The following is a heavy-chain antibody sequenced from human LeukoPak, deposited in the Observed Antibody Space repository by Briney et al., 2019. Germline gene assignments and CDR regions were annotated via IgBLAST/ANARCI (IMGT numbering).Heavy chain of an antibody. J-gene: IGHJ6*03. CDR3: ARESGDSSGYYYYYDYMDV. D-gene: IGHD3-22*01. Sequence: GSLKVSCKASGYTFTSYYMHWVRQAPGQGLEWMGIINTSGGTTTYAQKFQGRVTMTRDTSTSTVYMELSRLRSEDTAVYYCARESGDSSGYYYYYDYMDVWGKGTTVTVSS. CDR2: INTSGGTT. V-gene: IGHV1-46*01. CDR1: GYTFTSYY.